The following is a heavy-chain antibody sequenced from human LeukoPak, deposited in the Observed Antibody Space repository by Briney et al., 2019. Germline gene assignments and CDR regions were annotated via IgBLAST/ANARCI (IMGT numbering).Heavy chain of an antibody. D-gene: IGHD2-21*01. J-gene: IGHJ5*02. CDR1: GYSFTDYY. CDR2: INPNSGGT. CDR3: ARADRLHGGPYLIGP. Sequence: ASVTVSCKTSGYSFTDYYMHWVRQAPGQGLEWMGWINPNSGGTSSAQKFQGRVTMTRDTTITTDYMEVSWLTSDDTAIYYCARADRLHGGPYLIGPWGQGTLVTVSS. V-gene: IGHV1-2*02.